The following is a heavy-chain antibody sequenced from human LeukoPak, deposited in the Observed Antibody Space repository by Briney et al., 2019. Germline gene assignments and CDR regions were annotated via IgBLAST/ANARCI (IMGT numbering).Heavy chain of an antibody. D-gene: IGHD6-19*01. J-gene: IGHJ6*02. Sequence: SVKVSCKASGGTFSSYAISWVRQAPGQGLEWMGGIIPIFGTANYAQKFQGRVTITADESTSTAYMELSSLRSEDTAVYYCARSRRAVWRMYYYYGMDVWGQGTTVTVSS. CDR3: ARSRRAVWRMYYYYGMDV. V-gene: IGHV1-69*13. CDR1: GGTFSSYA. CDR2: IIPIFGTA.